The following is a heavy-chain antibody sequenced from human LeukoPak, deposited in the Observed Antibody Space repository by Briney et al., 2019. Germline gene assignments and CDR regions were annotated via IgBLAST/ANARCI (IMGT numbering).Heavy chain of an antibody. V-gene: IGHV3-23*01. J-gene: IGHJ4*02. CDR3: AKEEPDSGYEYYFDY. CDR2: ISGSGGST. CDR1: GFTFSSYA. D-gene: IGHD5-12*01. Sequence: GGSLRPSCAASGFTFSSYAMSWVRQAPGKGLGWVSAISGSGGSTYYADSVKGRFTISRDNSKNTLYLQMNSLRAEDTAVYYCAKEEPDSGYEYYFDYWGQGTLVTVSS.